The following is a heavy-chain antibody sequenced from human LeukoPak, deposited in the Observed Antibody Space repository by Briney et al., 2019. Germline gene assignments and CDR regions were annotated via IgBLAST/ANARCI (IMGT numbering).Heavy chain of an antibody. J-gene: IGHJ5*02. D-gene: IGHD5-18*01. CDR1: GFTFSSYA. CDR3: GKTSRWIQLWSNNWFDP. CDR2: ISGSGGST. V-gene: IGHV3-23*01. Sequence: GGSLRLSCAASGFTFSSYAMSWVRQAPGKGLEWVSAISGSGGSTYYADSVKGRFTISRDNSKNTLYLQMNSLRAEDTAVYYCGKTSRWIQLWSNNWFDPWGQGTLVTVSS.